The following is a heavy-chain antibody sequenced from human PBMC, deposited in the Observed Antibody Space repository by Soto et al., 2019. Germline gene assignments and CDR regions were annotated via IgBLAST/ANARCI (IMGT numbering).Heavy chain of an antibody. J-gene: IGHJ5*02. CDR1: GNTFTNFG. CDR2: ISAYTDDP. CDR3: ARVIPGAEAWFDP. D-gene: IGHD2-2*01. Sequence: ASVKVSCKASGNTFTNFGVTWVRQAPGQGLEWMGWISAYTDDPNYAQKFQGRVTMTIDTSTSTAYLDLRSLTSDDTAVYYCARVIPGAEAWFDPWGRGTLVTVSS. V-gene: IGHV1-18*01.